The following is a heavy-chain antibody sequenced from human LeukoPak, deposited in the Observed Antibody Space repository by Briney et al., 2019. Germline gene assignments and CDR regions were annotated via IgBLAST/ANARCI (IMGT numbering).Heavy chain of an antibody. D-gene: IGHD4-11*01. Sequence: ASVKVSCKTSGYTFGGYYIQWVRQAPGQGLEWMGWINPNSGATKYAQKFQGRVTLTRDTSINTAYMELSSLNINDTAVYYCARLRDYSASWRGSASRYWGQGTLVTVSS. CDR2: INPNSGAT. V-gene: IGHV1-2*02. J-gene: IGHJ4*02. CDR1: GYTFGGYY. CDR3: ARLRDYSASWRGSASRY.